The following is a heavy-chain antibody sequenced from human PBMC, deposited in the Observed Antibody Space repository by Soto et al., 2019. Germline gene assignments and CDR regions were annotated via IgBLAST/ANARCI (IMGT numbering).Heavy chain of an antibody. J-gene: IGHJ4*02. Sequence: SGTLYLTCAVCGGSFSGYYCSWGRQPPGKGLEWIGEINHSGSTNYNTSLKSRVPISVDTSKNHFSQKLSSVTAAATAVYYCASGRDCENSNPFDYWGQGTLVTVPS. CDR2: INHSGST. V-gene: IGHV4-34*01. D-gene: IGHD2-21*01. CDR3: ASGRDCENSNPFDY. CDR1: GGSFSGYY.